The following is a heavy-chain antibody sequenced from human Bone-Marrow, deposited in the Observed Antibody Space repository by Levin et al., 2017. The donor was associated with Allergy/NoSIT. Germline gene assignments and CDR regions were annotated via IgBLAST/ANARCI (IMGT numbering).Heavy chain of an antibody. CDR1: GFTFSNYA. Sequence: SCAVSGFTFSNYAMHWVRQAPGRGLEWVAFISLDGNTQYYADSVKGRFTFSRDNSNNTLPLQMNSLRVEDTAIYYCAKDTYTCSGGSCYFFDYWGQGALVTVSS. J-gene: IGHJ4*02. CDR2: ISLDGNTQ. V-gene: IGHV3-30*18. CDR3: AKDTYTCSGGSCYFFDY. D-gene: IGHD2-15*01.